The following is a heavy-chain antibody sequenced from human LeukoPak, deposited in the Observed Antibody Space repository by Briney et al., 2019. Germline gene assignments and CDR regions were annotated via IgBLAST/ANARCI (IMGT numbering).Heavy chain of an antibody. D-gene: IGHD2-15*01. CDR2: ISNNGGYA. J-gene: IGHJ4*02. Sequence: GGSLRLSCEASEFILSSYAMSWVRQAPGKGLEWVSAISNNGGYAYYADSVQGRFTISRDNSKSTLCLQMNSLRAEDTAVYYCAKQLGYCSDGSCYFPYWGQGTLVTVSS. CDR1: EFILSSYA. CDR3: AKQLGYCSDGSCYFPY. V-gene: IGHV3-23*01.